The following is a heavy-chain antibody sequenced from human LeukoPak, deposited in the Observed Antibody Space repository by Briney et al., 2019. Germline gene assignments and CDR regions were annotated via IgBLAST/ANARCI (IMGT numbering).Heavy chain of an antibody. Sequence: PSETLPLTCTVSGGSISSYYWSWIRQPPGKGLEWIGYIYYSGSTNYNPSLKSRVTISVDTSKNQFSLKLSSVTAADTAVYYCAREILTGYVYFDYWGQGTLVTVSS. CDR2: IYYSGST. J-gene: IGHJ4*02. V-gene: IGHV4-59*01. CDR3: AREILTGYVYFDY. D-gene: IGHD3-9*01. CDR1: GGSISSYY.